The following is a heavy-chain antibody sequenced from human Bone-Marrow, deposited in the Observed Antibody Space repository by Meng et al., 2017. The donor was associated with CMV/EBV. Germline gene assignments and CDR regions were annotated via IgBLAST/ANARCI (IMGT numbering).Heavy chain of an antibody. CDR3: ARDRTGDCRSTSCYNYYYYYGMDV. V-gene: IGHV1-69*10. J-gene: IGHJ6*01. CDR2: IIPILGIA. Sequence: SVKVSCKASGGTFSSYSISWVRQAPGQGLEWMGGIIPILGIANYAQKLQGRVTITEDKSTSTAYMELSSLRSEDTAVYYCARDRTGDCRSTSCYNYYYYYGMDVWGQGTTVTVSS. CDR1: GGTFSSYS. D-gene: IGHD2-2*02.